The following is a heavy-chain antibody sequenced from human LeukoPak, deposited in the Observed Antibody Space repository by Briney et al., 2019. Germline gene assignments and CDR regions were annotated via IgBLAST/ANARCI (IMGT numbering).Heavy chain of an antibody. D-gene: IGHD6-19*01. J-gene: IGHJ4*02. V-gene: IGHV4-59*08. CDR2: IYYSGST. CDR1: GGSISSYY. CDR3: ARFVIAVAGVFDY. Sequence: SETPSLTCTVSGGSISSYYWSWIRQPPGKGLEWIGYIYYSGSTNYNPSLKSRVTISVDTSKNQFSLKLSSVTAADTAVYYCARFVIAVAGVFDYWGQGTLVTVSS.